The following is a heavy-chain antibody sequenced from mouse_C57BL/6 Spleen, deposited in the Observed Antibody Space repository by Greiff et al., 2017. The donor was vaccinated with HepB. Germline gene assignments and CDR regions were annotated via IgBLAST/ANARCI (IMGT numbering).Heavy chain of an antibody. CDR2: ISSGGSYT. CDR1: GFTFSSYG. J-gene: IGHJ3*01. Sequence: VKVVESGGDLVKPGGSLKLSCAASGFTFSSYGMSWVRQTPDKRLEWVATISSGGSYTYYPDSVKGRFTISRDNAKNTLYLRMSSLKSEDTAMYYCARPHYYGSSYLFAYWGQGTLVTVSA. D-gene: IGHD1-1*01. CDR3: ARPHYYGSSYLFAY. V-gene: IGHV5-6*02.